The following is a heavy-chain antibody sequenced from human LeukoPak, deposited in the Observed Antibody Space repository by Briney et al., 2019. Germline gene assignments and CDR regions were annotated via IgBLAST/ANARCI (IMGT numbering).Heavy chain of an antibody. J-gene: IGHJ4*02. D-gene: IGHD5-18*01. V-gene: IGHV1-46*01. CDR2: INPSGGST. CDR1: GYTFTNFY. Sequence: ASVKVSCMASGYTFTNFYMHWVRQAPGQGLEWMGIINPSGGSTSYAQKFQGRVTMTRDTSTSTVYMELSSLRSEDTAMYYCAGSSGYTYGFYYWGQGTPVTVSS. CDR3: AGSSGYTYGFYY.